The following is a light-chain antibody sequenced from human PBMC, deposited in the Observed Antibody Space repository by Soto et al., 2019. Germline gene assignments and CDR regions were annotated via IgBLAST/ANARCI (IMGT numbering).Light chain of an antibody. Sequence: QPVLTQSSSASASLGSSVKLTCTLSSGHSSYIIAWHQQQPGKAPRYLMKLEGSGSYNTGSGVPDRFSGSSSGADRYLTISNLQFEDEADYYCETWDFNTRVFGGGTKLTVL. V-gene: IGLV4-60*02. CDR2: LEGSGSY. J-gene: IGLJ3*02. CDR3: ETWDFNTRV. CDR1: SGHSSYI.